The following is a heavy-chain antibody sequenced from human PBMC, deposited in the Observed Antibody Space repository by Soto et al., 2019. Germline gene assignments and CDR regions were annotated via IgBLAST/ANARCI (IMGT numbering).Heavy chain of an antibody. CDR3: TRANWYSEY. CDR1: GGSISNHY. J-gene: IGHJ4*02. Sequence: PLETLSLTCTVSGGSISNHYWSWIRQPPGKGLEWIGYIYYNGNTNYNPPLKSRVTMSVDTSKNQISLKLSSVTAADTAVYYCTRANWYSEYWGQGTLVTVSS. CDR2: IYYNGNT. D-gene: IGHD7-27*01. V-gene: IGHV4-59*11.